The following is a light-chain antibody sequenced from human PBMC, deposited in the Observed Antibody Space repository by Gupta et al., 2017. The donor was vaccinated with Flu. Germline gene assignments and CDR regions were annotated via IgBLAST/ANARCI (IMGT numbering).Light chain of an antibody. Sequence: QSALTQPRSVSGSPGQSVTISCTGTSSDVGAYTYVSWYQQHPGKAPKLMIYEISNRPAGVSNRFSGSKSGSTASLTISGLQAEDEANYYCSSYAGSYTWVFGGGTKLTVL. CDR1: SSDVGAYTY. V-gene: IGLV2-11*01. J-gene: IGLJ2*01. CDR2: EIS. CDR3: SSYAGSYTWV.